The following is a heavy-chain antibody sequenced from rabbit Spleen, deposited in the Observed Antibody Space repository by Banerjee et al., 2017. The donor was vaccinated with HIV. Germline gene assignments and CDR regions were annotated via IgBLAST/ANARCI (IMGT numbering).Heavy chain of an antibody. Sequence: QEQLVESGGGLVRPEGSLKLSCTASGFSFSNKAVMCWVRQAPGKGLEWTAWIDDGSGDAYYASWAKGRFTISRTSSTTVTLQMTSLTAADTATYFCARDLVGVIGWNFYLWGPGTLVTVS. V-gene: IGHV1S45*01. CDR1: GFSFSNKAV. D-gene: IGHD1-1*01. CDR2: IDDGSGDA. CDR3: ARDLVGVIGWNFYL. J-gene: IGHJ4*01.